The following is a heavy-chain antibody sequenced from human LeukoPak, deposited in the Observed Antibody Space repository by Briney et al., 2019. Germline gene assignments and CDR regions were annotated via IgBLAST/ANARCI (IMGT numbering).Heavy chain of an antibody. Sequence: ASVKVSCKASGYSFTNYYIHWVRQAPGQGLEWMGIINPSGGSTSYAQKFQGRVTMTRDTSTSTVYVELSSLRSEDTAVYYCARADSSRWETGSSYFDYWGQGTLVTVSS. CDR3: ARADSSRWETGSSYFDY. J-gene: IGHJ4*02. D-gene: IGHD6-13*01. CDR1: GYSFTNYY. CDR2: INPSGGST. V-gene: IGHV1-46*01.